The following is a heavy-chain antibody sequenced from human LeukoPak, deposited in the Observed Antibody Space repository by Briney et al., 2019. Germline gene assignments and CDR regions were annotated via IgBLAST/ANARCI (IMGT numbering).Heavy chain of an antibody. J-gene: IGHJ4*02. D-gene: IGHD3-10*01. Sequence: GGSLRLSCAASGFTFTSYGMSWVRQAPGKGLEWVSNISGSGGSTYYADSVKGHFTISRDNAKNTVYLQMNSLRVEDTAVYYCAKARFGEDSLTQDWGQGTLVTVSS. CDR3: AKARFGEDSLTQD. CDR2: ISGSGGST. CDR1: GFTFTSYG. V-gene: IGHV3-23*01.